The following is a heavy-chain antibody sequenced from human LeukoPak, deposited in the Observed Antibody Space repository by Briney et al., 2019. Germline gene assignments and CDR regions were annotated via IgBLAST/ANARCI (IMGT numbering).Heavy chain of an antibody. J-gene: IGHJ6*02. V-gene: IGHV3-53*01. D-gene: IGHD5-12*01. Sequence: GGSLRLSCAASGFTASSNYMSWVRQAPGKGLEWVSVIYSGGSTYYADSVKGRFTISRDNSKNTLYLQMNSLRAEDTAVYYCTREDIVATTKGDYYYYGMDVWGQGTTVTVSS. CDR2: IYSGGST. CDR1: GFTASSNY. CDR3: TREDIVATTKGDYYYYGMDV.